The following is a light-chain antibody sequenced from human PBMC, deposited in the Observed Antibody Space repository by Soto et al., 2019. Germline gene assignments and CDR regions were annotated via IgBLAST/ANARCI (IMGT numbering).Light chain of an antibody. CDR3: QHYNGYSTWT. CDR2: DAS. J-gene: IGKJ1*01. Sequence: DIQLTQSPSTLPASVGDRVTIACRASQSISRWLAWYQQKPGKAPKVLIWDASILHSGVPSRFSGSGSGTEFTLAISSLQPDDFATYYCQHYNGYSTWTFGQGTKVEIK. V-gene: IGKV1-5*01. CDR1: QSISRW.